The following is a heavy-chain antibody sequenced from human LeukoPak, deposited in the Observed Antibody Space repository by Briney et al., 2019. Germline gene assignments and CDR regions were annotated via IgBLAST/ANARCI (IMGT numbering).Heavy chain of an antibody. Sequence: GESLRLSCAVSGFTFTNAWMTWVRQAPGKGLEWVGRVRAKTDGGTTEYAAPVKGRFSISRDDSTNTVYLQMNSLITEDTAIYYCAADTPVPLAQIDYWGQGALVTVSS. J-gene: IGHJ4*02. CDR1: GFTFTNAW. CDR3: AADTPVPLAQIDY. CDR2: VRAKTDGGTT. D-gene: IGHD2/OR15-2a*01. V-gene: IGHV3-15*01.